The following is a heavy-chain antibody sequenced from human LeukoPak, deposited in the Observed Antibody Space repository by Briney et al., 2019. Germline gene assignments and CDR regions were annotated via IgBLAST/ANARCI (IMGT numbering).Heavy chain of an antibody. CDR3: ARGSSVVAAWWSGMDV. Sequence: PSETLSLTCAVYGGSFSGYYWSWIRQPPGKGLEWIGEINHSGSTNYNPSLKSRVSISVDTSKNQFSLKLSSVTAADTAVYYCARGSSVVAAWWSGMDVWGQGTPVTVSS. J-gene: IGHJ6*02. V-gene: IGHV4-34*01. D-gene: IGHD2-15*01. CDR2: INHSGST. CDR1: GGSFSGYY.